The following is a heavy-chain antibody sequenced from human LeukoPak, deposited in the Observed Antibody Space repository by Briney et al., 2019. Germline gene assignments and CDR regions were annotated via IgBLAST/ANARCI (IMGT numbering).Heavy chain of an antibody. CDR3: AKAGSYWDFDY. CDR1: GFTFSSYA. V-gene: IGHV3-23*01. CDR2: ISGSGGST. Sequence: GGSLSLSCAASGFTFSSYAMSWVRQAPGKGLEWVSGISGSGGSTYYADSVKGPFTISRDNSKNTLYLQMNSLRAEDTAVYYCAKAGSYWDFDYWGQGTLVTVSS. D-gene: IGHD1-26*01. J-gene: IGHJ4*02.